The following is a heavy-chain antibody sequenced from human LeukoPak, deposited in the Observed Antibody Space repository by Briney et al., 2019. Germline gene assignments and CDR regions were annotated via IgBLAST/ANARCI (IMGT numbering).Heavy chain of an antibody. CDR1: GFTFSSYG. V-gene: IGHV3-30*18. D-gene: IGHD7-27*01. J-gene: IGHJ4*02. CDR2: ISYDGSNK. Sequence: GGSLRLSCAASGFTFSSYGMHWVRQAPGKGLEWVAVISYDGSNKYYADSVKGRFTISRDNSKNTLYLQMNSLRAEDTAVYYCAKDRGWGSGYFVYWGQGTLVTVSS. CDR3: AKDRGWGSGYFVY.